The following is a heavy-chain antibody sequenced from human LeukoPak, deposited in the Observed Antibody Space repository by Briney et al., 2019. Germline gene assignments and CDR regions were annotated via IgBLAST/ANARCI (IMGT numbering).Heavy chain of an antibody. CDR2: IYTSGST. J-gene: IGHJ3*02. CDR3: ARDRYSGSYYVLDDAFDI. CDR1: GGSISSYC. Sequence: SETLSLTCTVSGGSISSYCWSWIRQPAGKGLEWIGRIYTSGSTNYNPSLKSRVTMSVDTSKNQFSLKLSSVTAADTAVNYCARDRYSGSYYVLDDAFDIWGQGTMVTVSS. D-gene: IGHD1-26*01. V-gene: IGHV4-4*07.